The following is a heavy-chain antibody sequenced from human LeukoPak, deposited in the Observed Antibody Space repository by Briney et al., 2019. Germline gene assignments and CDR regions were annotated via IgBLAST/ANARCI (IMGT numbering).Heavy chain of an antibody. CDR2: ISAYNRNT. Sequence: ASVKVSCKASGYTFTSYDINWVRQATGQGLEWMGWISAYNRNTNYGQRLQGRVTMTTDTSTSTAYMELRSLRSDDTAVYYCARDSILVRGATDYWGQGTLVTVSS. CDR1: GYTFTSYD. V-gene: IGHV1-18*01. D-gene: IGHD3-10*01. J-gene: IGHJ4*02. CDR3: ARDSILVRGATDY.